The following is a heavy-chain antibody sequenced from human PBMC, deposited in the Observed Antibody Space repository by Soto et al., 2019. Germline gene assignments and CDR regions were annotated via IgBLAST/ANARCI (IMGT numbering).Heavy chain of an antibody. CDR1: GYIFVNYG. CDR3: XXXXXXXXXXPQDV. V-gene: IGHV1-18*01. J-gene: IGHJ6*02. Sequence: QVQLVQSGDEMKKPGASVRVSCKASGYIFVNYGIAWVRQAPGQGLEWMGWISPYTGDTHSASKVQGRLTMTTDTXXXXXXXXXXXXXXXXXXXXXXXXXXXXXXXXPQDVWGQGTTVTVSS. CDR2: ISPYTGDT.